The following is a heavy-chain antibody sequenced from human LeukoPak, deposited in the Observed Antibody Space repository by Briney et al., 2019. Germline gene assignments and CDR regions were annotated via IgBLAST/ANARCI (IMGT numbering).Heavy chain of an antibody. CDR2: INQGGSDK. Sequence: GVPLRLSCAASGFTFSGHWMSWVRRARGKGLEWVANINQGGSDKYYVDSVKGRFTISRDNANNLLYLQMNSLRGEDTAVYYCTRDRSRAEDDWGQGTLVTVSS. D-gene: IGHD1-14*01. CDR1: GFTFSGHW. V-gene: IGHV3-7*01. CDR3: TRDRSRAEDD. J-gene: IGHJ4*02.